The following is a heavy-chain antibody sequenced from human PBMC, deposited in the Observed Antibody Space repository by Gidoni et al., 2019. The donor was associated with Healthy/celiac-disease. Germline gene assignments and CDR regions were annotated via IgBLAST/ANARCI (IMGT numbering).Heavy chain of an antibody. CDR3: ARGKLGEPFNFDY. CDR2: ISSSSSYI. J-gene: IGHJ4*02. V-gene: IGHV3-21*01. Sequence: EVQLVESGGGLVKPGGSLRLSCAASGFTFSSYSMNWVRQAPGKGLEWVSSISSSSSYIYYADSVKGRFTISRDNAKNSLYLQMNSLRAEDTAVYYCARGKLGEPFNFDYWGQGTLVTVSS. CDR1: GFTFSSYS. D-gene: IGHD3-16*01.